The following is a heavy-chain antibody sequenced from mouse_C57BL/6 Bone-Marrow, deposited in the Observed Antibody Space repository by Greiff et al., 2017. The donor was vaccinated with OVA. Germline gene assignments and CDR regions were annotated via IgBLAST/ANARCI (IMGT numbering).Heavy chain of an antibody. Sequence: QVQLKQSGPELVKPGASVKISCKASGYAFSSSWMNWVKQRPGKGLEWIGRIYPGDGDTTYNGKFKGKATLTADKSSSTAYMQLSSLTSEDSAVYICARHEDGYYASYLDDGNQGTTLTVSS. CDR3: ARHEDGYYASYLDD. V-gene: IGHV1-82*01. CDR2: IYPGDGDT. J-gene: IGHJ2*01. D-gene: IGHD2-3*01. CDR1: GYAFSSSW.